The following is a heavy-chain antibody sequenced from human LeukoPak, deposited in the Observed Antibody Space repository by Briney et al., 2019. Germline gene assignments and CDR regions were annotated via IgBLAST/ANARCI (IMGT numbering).Heavy chain of an antibody. CDR1: GFTFNSYS. CDR2: TSYDARNK. Sequence: TGGSLRLSCAASGFTFNSYSMHWVRQAPGKGLEWVAVTSYDARNKNYADSVKGRFTISRDSYKNTLFLQMNSLRPEDTAVYYCARDAFYDFWSASEENAFDVWGQGTMVTVSS. CDR3: ARDAFYDFWSASEENAFDV. D-gene: IGHD3-3*01. J-gene: IGHJ3*01. V-gene: IGHV3-30*04.